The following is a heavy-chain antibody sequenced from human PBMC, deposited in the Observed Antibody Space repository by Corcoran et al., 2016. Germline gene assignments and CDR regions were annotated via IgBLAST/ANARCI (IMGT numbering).Heavy chain of an antibody. CDR3: ARIGLPDTGGYSGDDRGISGYYYGMDV. Sequence: EVQLLQSGAEVKKPGESLKISCKCSGYSFTSYWIGWVRQMPGKGLEWMGIIYPGDSDTRYSPSFQGQVTISADKSISTAYRQWSSLKASDTAMYYCARIGLPDTGGYSGDDRGISGYYYGMDVWGQGTEVTVSS. CDR1: GYSFTSYW. V-gene: IGHV5-51*01. D-gene: IGHD5-12*01. J-gene: IGHJ6*02. CDR2: IYPGDSDT.